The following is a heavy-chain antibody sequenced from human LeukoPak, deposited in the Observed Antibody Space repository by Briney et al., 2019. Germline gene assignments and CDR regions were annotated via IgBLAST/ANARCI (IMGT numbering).Heavy chain of an antibody. CDR3: ARSYSGYDLAFFDY. CDR2: IYYSGST. D-gene: IGHD5-12*01. CDR1: GGSISSYY. Sequence: PSETLSLTCTVSGGSISSYYWSWIRQPPGKGPEWIGYIYYSGSTNYNPSLKSRVTISVDTSKNQFSLELSSVTAADTAVYYCARSYSGYDLAFFDYWGQGTLVTVSS. J-gene: IGHJ4*02. V-gene: IGHV4-59*01.